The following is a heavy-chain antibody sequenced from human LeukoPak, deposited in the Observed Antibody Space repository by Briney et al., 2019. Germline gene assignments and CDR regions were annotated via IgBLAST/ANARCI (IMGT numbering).Heavy chain of an antibody. CDR1: GFSFSDHY. D-gene: IGHD6-19*01. J-gene: IGHJ4*02. CDR3: ARVYSSGWEVSDY. Sequence: GGSLRLSCAASGFSFSDHYMDWVRQAPGKGLEWVGRIRKEDDNYITQYAASVKDRFTISRDDSKRSLYLHVNSLKVEDTALYYCARVYSSGWEVSDYWGQGTLVTVSS. V-gene: IGHV3-72*01. CDR2: IRKEDDNYIT.